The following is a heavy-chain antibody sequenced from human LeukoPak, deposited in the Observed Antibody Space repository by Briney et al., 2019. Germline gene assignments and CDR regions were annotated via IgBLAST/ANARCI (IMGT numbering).Heavy chain of an antibody. V-gene: IGHV4-59*12. J-gene: IGHJ4*02. CDR1: GGSISSYY. CDR2: IYYSGST. D-gene: IGHD5-18*01. Sequence: SETLSLTCTVSGGSISSYYWSWIRQPPGKGLEWIGYIYYSGSTNYNPSLKSRVTISVDTSKNQFSLKLSSVTAADTAVYYCARARSTARAYYFDYWGQGTLVTVSS. CDR3: ARARSTARAYYFDY.